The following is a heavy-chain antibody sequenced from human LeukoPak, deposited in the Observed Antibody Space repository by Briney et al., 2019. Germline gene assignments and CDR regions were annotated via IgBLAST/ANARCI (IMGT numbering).Heavy chain of an antibody. V-gene: IGHV3-7*05. CDR3: ARGPLSRPFDY. CDR2: IKQDGSDK. Sequence: GGSLRLSCTASGFTFSSSWMSWVRQAPGKGLEWVANIKQDGSDKYYVDCVKGRFTISRDNAKNSLYLQMDSLRAEDTAVYYCARGPLSRPFDYWGQGTLVTVSS. J-gene: IGHJ4*02. CDR1: GFTFSSSW. D-gene: IGHD2-15*01.